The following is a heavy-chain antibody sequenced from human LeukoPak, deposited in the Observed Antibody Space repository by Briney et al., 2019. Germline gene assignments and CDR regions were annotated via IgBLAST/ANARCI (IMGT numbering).Heavy chain of an antibody. CDR3: AXXXXXXXXYGSSGFINWFDP. J-gene: IGHJ5*02. V-gene: IGHV1-69*04. Sequence: SVKVSCKASGGTFSSYAISWVRQAPGQGLEWMGRIIPILGIANYAQKFQGRVTITADKSTSTAYMELSSLRSEDTAVYYCAXXXXXXXXYGSSGFINWFDPWGQGTLVTVSS. D-gene: IGHD4-17*01. CDR1: GGTFSSYA. CDR2: IIPILGIA.